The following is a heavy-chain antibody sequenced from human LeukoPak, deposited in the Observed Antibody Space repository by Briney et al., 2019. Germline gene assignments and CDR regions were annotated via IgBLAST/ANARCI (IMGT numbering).Heavy chain of an antibody. CDR1: GGSISSSSYY. Sequence: SETLSLTCTVSGGSISSSSYYWGWIRQPPGKGLEWIGSIYYSGSTYYNPSLKSRVTISVDTSKNQFSLELSSVTAADTAVYYCARGQRGSYLRASPEHAFDIWGQGTMVTVSS. CDR3: ARGQRGSYLRASPEHAFDI. CDR2: IYYSGST. D-gene: IGHD1-26*01. V-gene: IGHV4-39*01. J-gene: IGHJ3*02.